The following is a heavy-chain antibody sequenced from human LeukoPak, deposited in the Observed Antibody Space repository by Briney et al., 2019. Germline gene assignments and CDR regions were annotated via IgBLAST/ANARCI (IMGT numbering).Heavy chain of an antibody. CDR3: SRGPIQLWVYNGMVV. Sequence: GGSLDLSGSGSGFPFGDHAMSWAGPAPGRGLEGVGLIRSRDYGETTEYAGSGQATFIISRDDSKGIAYLQVSSLKTEDTAVYYCSRGPIQLWVYNGMVVWGQGATVIVSS. D-gene: IGHD5-18*01. CDR2: IRSRDYGETT. V-gene: IGHV3-49*04. J-gene: IGHJ6*02. CDR1: GFPFGDHA.